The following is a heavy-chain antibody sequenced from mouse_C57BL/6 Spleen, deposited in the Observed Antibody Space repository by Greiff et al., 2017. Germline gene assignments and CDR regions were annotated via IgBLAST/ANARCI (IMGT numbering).Heavy chain of an antibody. CDR3: TRMIAITTVVANYAMDY. J-gene: IGHJ4*01. V-gene: IGHV1-15*01. CDR1: GYTFTDYE. Sequence: VQLQQSGAELVRPGASVTLSCKASGYTFTDYEMRWVKQTPVHGLEWIGAIDPETGGTAYNQKFKGKAILTADKSSSTAYMELRSLTSEDSAVYYCTRMIAITTVVANYAMDYWGQGTSVTVSS. CDR2: IDPETGGT. D-gene: IGHD1-1*01.